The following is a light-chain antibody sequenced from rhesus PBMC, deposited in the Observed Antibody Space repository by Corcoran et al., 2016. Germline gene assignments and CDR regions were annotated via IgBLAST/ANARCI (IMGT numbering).Light chain of an antibody. J-gene: IGLJ1*01. Sequence: QAAPTQSPSVSGSTGQSVTISCTGTSSDIGRSNRVSWYQQHPGKAPKVMIYDVQKRPSGVSDRFSGSKSDNPASLILPGLQPEDEADYYCSSPTIGDIYIFGAGTRLTV. CDR1: SSDIGRSNR. V-gene: IGLV2-13*03. CDR3: SSPTIGDIYI. CDR2: DVQ.